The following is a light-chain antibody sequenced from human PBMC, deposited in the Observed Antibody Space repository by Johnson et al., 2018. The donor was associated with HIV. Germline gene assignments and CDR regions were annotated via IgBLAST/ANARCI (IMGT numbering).Light chain of an antibody. CDR2: ENH. V-gene: IGLV1-51*02. CDR3: GTWDISLRSYV. CDR1: SSNIEHNY. J-gene: IGLJ1*01. Sequence: QSVLTQPPSVSAAPGQKVTISCSGSSSNIEHNYISWYQQLPGTAPKLLIYENHKRPSGIPDRLSGSKSGTSATLGITGLQTGDEADYYCGTWDISLRSYVFGTATKVTVL.